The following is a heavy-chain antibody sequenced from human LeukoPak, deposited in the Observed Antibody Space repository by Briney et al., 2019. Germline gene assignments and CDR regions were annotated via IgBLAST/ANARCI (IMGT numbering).Heavy chain of an antibody. J-gene: IGHJ5*02. CDR1: GDSASSNSAA. V-gene: IGHV6-1*01. D-gene: IGHD2-15*01. CDR2: TYYRSNLYN. CDR3: ARGDYCSGGSCYSDGSHNWFDP. Sequence: SQTLSLTCAISGDSASSNSAAWNWIRQSPSRGLEWLGRTYYRSNLYNDYAVSVKSRITINPDTSKNQFSLQLNSVTPEDTAVYYCARGDYCSGGSCYSDGSHNWFDPWGQGTLVTVSS.